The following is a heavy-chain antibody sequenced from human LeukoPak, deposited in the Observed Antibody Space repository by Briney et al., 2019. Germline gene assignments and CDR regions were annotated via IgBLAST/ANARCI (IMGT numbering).Heavy chain of an antibody. CDR3: ARSALRDGYTEYYFDY. V-gene: IGHV1-24*01. D-gene: IGHD5-24*01. CDR2: LDPEDGET. J-gene: IGHJ4*02. Sequence: ASVKVSCKVSGYTLIELSMHWVRQAPGKGLEWMGGLDPEDGETIYAQKFQGRVTMTEDTSTDTAYMELSSLRSEDTAVYYCARSALRDGYTEYYFDYWGQGTLVTVSS. CDR1: GYTLIELS.